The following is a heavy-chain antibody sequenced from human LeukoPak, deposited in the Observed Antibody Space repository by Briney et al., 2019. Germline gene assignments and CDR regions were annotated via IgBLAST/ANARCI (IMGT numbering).Heavy chain of an antibody. J-gene: IGHJ4*02. CDR3: ATTHQAVAGLSTFDY. CDR2: IIPIFGTA. D-gene: IGHD6-19*01. Sequence: SVKVSCKASGGTFSSYAISWVRQAPGQGLEWMGGIIPIFGTANYAQKFQGRVTITADESTSTAYMELSSLRSEDTAVYYCATTHQAVAGLSTFDYWGQGTLATVSS. CDR1: GGTFSSYA. V-gene: IGHV1-69*13.